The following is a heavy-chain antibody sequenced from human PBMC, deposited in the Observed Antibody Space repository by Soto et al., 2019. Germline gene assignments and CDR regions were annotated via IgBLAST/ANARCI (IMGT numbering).Heavy chain of an antibody. J-gene: IGHJ6*02. D-gene: IGHD1-1*01. V-gene: IGHV3-9*01. Sequence: GGSLRLSCAASGFTFDDYAMHWVRQAPGKGLEWVSGISWNSGSIGYADSVKGRFTISRDNAKNSLYLQMNSLRAEDTALYYCAKGFELSDYYYYYLKAVRGQGSS. CDR2: ISWNSGSI. CDR3: AKGFELSDYYYYYLKAV. CDR1: GFTFDDYA.